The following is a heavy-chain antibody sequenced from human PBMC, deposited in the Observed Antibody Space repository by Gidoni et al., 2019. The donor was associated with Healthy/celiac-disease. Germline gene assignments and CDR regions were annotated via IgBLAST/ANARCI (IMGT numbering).Heavy chain of an antibody. J-gene: IGHJ4*02. CDR1: GGSFRGYY. D-gene: IGHD3-22*01. CDR3: ASGSGYDSSGYYRALGNY. V-gene: IGHV4-34*01. Sequence: QVQLQQWGAGLLKPSETLSLPCAVYGGSFRGYYWSLIRQPPGTGLEWIGEINHSGSTNYNPSLKSRVTISVDTSKNQFSLKLSSVTAADTAVYYCASGSGYDSSGYYRALGNYWGQGTLVTVSS. CDR2: INHSGST.